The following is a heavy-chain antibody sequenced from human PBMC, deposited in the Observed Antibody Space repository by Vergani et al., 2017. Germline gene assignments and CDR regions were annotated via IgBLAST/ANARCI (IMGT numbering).Heavy chain of an antibody. V-gene: IGHV4-59*01. CDR1: GVSISSYY. D-gene: IGHD3-3*01. CDR2: IYYSGST. J-gene: IGHJ3*02. Sequence: QVQLQESGPGLVKPSETLSLTCTVSGVSISSYYWSWIRQPPGKGLEWIGYIYYSGSTTYNPSLKSRITISVDTSKNQFSLKLNSVTAADTAVYYCARDQRITGFGVVNNHDAFDIWGRGTMVTGSS. CDR3: ARDQRITGFGVVNNHDAFDI.